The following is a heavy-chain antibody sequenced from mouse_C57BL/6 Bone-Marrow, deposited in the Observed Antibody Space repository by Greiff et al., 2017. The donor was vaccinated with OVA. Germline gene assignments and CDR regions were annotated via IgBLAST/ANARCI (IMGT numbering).Heavy chain of an antibody. CDR1: GFTFSSFG. Sequence: EVKLVESGGGLVQPGGSRKLSCAASGFTFSSFGMHWVRQAPEKGLEWVAYISSGSSTVYYADTVQDRFTISRDNPNHTLFLQMTSLRSEDTAVYYCARRGNDYAPFAYWGQGTLVTVSA. D-gene: IGHD2-4*01. V-gene: IGHV5-17*02. CDR2: ISSGSSTV. CDR3: ARRGNDYAPFAY. J-gene: IGHJ3*01.